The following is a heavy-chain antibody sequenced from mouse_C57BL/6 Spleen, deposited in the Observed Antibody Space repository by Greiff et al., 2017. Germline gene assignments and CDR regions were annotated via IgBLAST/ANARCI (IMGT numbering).Heavy chain of an antibody. D-gene: IGHD4-1*02. CDR3: ATTGTGWYFDV. J-gene: IGHJ1*03. V-gene: IGHV1-82*01. CDR2: IYPGDGDT. Sequence: VQLLQSGPELVKPGASVKISCKASGYAFSSSWMNWVKQRPGKGLEWIGRIYPGDGDTNYNGKFKGKATLTADKSSSTAYMQLSSLTSEDSAVYFCATTGTGWYFDVWGTGTTVTVSS. CDR1: GYAFSSSW.